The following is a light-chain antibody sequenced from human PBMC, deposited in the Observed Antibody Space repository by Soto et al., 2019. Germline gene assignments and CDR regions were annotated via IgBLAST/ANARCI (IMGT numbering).Light chain of an antibody. V-gene: IGKV1-5*01. CDR1: QSISTW. Sequence: DIHMTQSPSTLSASELDIVSITCRASQSISTWLAWYQQKPGKAPKLLISDASSFESGVPSRFSGSGSGTEFTLTISSLQPDDFATYYCQQYHTWTFGQGTKV. J-gene: IGKJ1*01. CDR3: QQYHTWT. CDR2: DAS.